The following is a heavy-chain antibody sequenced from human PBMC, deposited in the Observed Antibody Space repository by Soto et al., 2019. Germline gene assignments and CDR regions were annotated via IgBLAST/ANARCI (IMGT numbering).Heavy chain of an antibody. CDR1: GFTVRHNY. J-gene: IGHJ4*02. V-gene: IGHV3-53*01. D-gene: IGHD6-19*01. Sequence: GGSLRLSCAASGFTVRHNYMNWVRQAPGKGLEWVSVIHSGGTTNYADSVRGRFTISRDNSKNTVYLEMNSLRAEDTAVYYWARGVAGTESPFDCWGQGTLVTVAS. CDR2: IHSGGTT. CDR3: ARGVAGTESPFDC.